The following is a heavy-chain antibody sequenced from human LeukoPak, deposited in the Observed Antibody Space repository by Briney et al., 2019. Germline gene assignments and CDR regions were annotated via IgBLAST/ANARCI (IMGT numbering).Heavy chain of an antibody. CDR1: GYTFTSYG. V-gene: IGHV1-69*06. CDR2: IIPIFGTA. J-gene: IGHJ3*02. D-gene: IGHD2-15*01. CDR3: ARAPGGPHDAFDI. Sequence: SVKVSCKASGYTFTSYGISWVRQAPGQGLEWMGGIIPIFGTANYAQKFQGRVTITADKSTSTAYMELSSLRSEDTAVYYCARAPGGPHDAFDIWGQGTMVTVSS.